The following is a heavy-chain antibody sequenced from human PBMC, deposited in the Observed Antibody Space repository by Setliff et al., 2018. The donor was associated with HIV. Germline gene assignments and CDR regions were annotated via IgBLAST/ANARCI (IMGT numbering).Heavy chain of an antibody. CDR3: ARDRGGWDTAMGYFEN. CDR1: GFTFSSYG. CDR2: ISYDGSNK. D-gene: IGHD5-18*01. J-gene: IGHJ4*02. Sequence: GGSLRLSCAASGFTFSSYGMHWVRQAPGRGLERVALISYDGSNKYYADSVKGRFTISRDNAKNSLSLQMNSLIAEDTAVYYCARDRGGWDTAMGYFENWGQGTLVTVSS. V-gene: IGHV3-30*03.